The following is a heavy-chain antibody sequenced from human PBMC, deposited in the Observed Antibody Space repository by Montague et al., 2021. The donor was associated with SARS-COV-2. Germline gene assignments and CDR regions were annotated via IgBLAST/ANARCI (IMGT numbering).Heavy chain of an antibody. Sequence: SETLSLTCTVSRDSISSHNYFWAWIRPPPGKGLAWIVSVDHSELTFYNPSLESRVTISVDTSKKQFSLKVNSVTAADTAVYYCAKDGEALAWGTFDIWGQGTMVTVSS. D-gene: IGHD3-10*01. CDR1: RDSISSHNYF. J-gene: IGHJ3*02. CDR3: AKDGEALAWGTFDI. CDR2: VDHSELT. V-gene: IGHV4-39*07.